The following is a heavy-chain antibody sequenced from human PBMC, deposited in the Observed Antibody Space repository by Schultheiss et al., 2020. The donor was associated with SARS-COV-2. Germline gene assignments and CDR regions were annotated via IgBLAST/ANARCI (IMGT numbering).Heavy chain of an antibody. CDR1: GFTLSGFW. CDR3: AKSPFGADSRFDP. V-gene: IGHV3-53*01. CDR2: ITSGGIT. D-gene: IGHD3-10*01. J-gene: IGHJ5*02. Sequence: GGSLRLSCAASGFTLSGFWMHWVRQAPGKGLVWVAHITSGGITYYADSVKGRFTISRDNSKNTLYLQMNSLRVDDTAVYYCAKSPFGADSRFDPWGQGTLVTVSS.